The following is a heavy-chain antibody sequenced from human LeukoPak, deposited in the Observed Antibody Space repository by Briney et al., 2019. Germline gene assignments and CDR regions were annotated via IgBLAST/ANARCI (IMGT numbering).Heavy chain of an antibody. V-gene: IGHV3-23*01. D-gene: IGHD3-22*01. CDR2: ISGSGGST. CDR1: GFTFSSYA. J-gene: IGHJ1*01. Sequence: GGSLRLSCAASGFTFSSYAMSWVRQAPGKGLEWVSAISGSGGSTYYADSVKGRFTISRDNSKNTLYLQMNSLRAEDTAVYYCAKLAYHLYYYDSSGYYSSSANWGQGTLVTVSS. CDR3: AKLAYHLYYYDSSGYYSSSAN.